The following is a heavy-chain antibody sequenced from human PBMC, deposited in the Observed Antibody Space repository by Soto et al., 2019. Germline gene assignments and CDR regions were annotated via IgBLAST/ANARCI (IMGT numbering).Heavy chain of an antibody. V-gene: IGHV3-49*04. CDR3: TRGGIDVVVPAAQGFFYYGMDV. CDR2: IRSETFGGTA. J-gene: IGHJ6*02. D-gene: IGHD2-2*01. Sequence: GGSLRVSCITSGFVFGDYAMIWVRQAPGKGLEWVAFIRSETFGGTADYAASVKGRFTVSRDDSKRITYLQMSSLKSEDTAVYFCTRGGIDVVVPAAQGFFYYGMDVWGQGTTVTVSS. CDR1: GFVFGDYA.